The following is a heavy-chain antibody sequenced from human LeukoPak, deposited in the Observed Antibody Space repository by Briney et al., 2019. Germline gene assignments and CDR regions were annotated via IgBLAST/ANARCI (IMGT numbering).Heavy chain of an antibody. CDR3: ARDIIAVAGTGSPFDY. Sequence: PGGSLRLSCAASGFSFSTYSMNWVRQAPGKGLEWVSFISRTSDTKHYADSVKGRFTISRDNAKNSLYLQMNSLRAEDTAVYYCARDIIAVAGTGSPFDYWGQGTLVTVSS. J-gene: IGHJ4*02. V-gene: IGHV3-48*04. D-gene: IGHD6-19*01. CDR1: GFSFSTYS. CDR2: ISRTSDTK.